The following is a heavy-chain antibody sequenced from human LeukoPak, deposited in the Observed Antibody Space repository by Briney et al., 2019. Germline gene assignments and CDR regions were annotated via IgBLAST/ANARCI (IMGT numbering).Heavy chain of an antibody. D-gene: IGHD6-19*01. Sequence: SETLSLTCTVSGGSISSYYWNWIRQPPGKGLEWIGYIYYSGNTNYNPSLKSRVTISVDTSKNQFSLKLSSVTAADTAVYYCARDYSPQQWPWEGDNWFDPWGQGTLVTVSS. CDR2: IYYSGNT. CDR1: GGSISSYY. CDR3: ARDYSPQQWPWEGDNWFDP. V-gene: IGHV4-59*01. J-gene: IGHJ5*02.